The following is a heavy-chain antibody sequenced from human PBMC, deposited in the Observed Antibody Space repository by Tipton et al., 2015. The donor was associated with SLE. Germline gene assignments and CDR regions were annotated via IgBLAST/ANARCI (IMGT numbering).Heavy chain of an antibody. Sequence: TLSLTCVVSGYSITSGHYWGWIRQPPGKGLEWVGSIYHGGTHYNPFLKSRVTISVDPSKNQFSLKLSSVTAADTAVYYCAREGWRVEVHAFDIWGQGTMVTVSS. CDR2: IYHGGT. CDR1: GYSITSGHY. J-gene: IGHJ3*02. D-gene: IGHD1-1*01. V-gene: IGHV4-38-2*02. CDR3: AREGWRVEVHAFDI.